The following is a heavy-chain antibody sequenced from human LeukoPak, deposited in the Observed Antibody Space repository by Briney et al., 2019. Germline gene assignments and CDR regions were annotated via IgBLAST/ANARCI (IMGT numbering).Heavy chain of an antibody. V-gene: IGHV3-48*01. D-gene: IGHD4-17*01. Sequence: GGSLRLSCAASGFTFSSYSMNWVRQAPGKGLEWVSYISSSSTIYYADSVKGRFTIPRDNAKNSLYLQMNSLRAEDTAVYYCARERTTVIASFDYWGQGTLVTVSS. J-gene: IGHJ4*02. CDR2: ISSSSTI. CDR3: ARERTTVIASFDY. CDR1: GFTFSSYS.